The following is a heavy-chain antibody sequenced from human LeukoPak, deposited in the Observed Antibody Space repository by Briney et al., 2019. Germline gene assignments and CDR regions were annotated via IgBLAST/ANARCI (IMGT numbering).Heavy chain of an antibody. CDR1: GFTFTSSA. CDR2: IVVGSGNT. V-gene: IGHV1-58*01. D-gene: IGHD2-15*01. J-gene: IGHJ4*02. CDR3: AADRYCSGGSCYYFFDY. Sequence: SVKVSFTASGFTFTSSAVQWVRQARGQRLEWIGWIVVGSGNTNYAQKFQERVTITRDMSTSTAYMELSSLRSEDTAVYYCAADRYCSGGSCYYFFDYWGQGTLVTVSS.